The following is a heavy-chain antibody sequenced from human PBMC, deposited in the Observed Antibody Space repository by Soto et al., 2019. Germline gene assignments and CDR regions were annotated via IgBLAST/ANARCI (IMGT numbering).Heavy chain of an antibody. V-gene: IGHV4-59*01. CDR1: GGSMSWYY. D-gene: IGHD5-12*01. J-gene: IGHJ6*03. CDR2: MYYSGST. Sequence: QVLLQESGPGLVKPSETLSLTCTVSGGSMSWYYWSWIRQAPGKGLEWIGYMYYSGSTNYNPSLKSRAAISVDTSKNLFSLKLSSVTSADTAVYYCARAIRNYYYYYMDVWAKGTTVTVSS. CDR3: ARAIRNYYYYYMDV.